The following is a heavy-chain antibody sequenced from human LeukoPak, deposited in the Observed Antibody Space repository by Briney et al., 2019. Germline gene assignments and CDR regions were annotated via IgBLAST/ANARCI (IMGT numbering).Heavy chain of an antibody. Sequence: SETLSLTCTVSGGSISYYYWSWIRQSPGKGLEWIGYIYYSGTTNYNPSLKSRVTISVDTSKNQFSLQLRSVTAAGTAVYYCARKDPRTTVPEGMDVWGQGTTVTVSS. CDR3: ARKDPRTTVPEGMDV. V-gene: IGHV4-59*01. CDR2: IYYSGTT. D-gene: IGHD4-17*01. CDR1: GGSISYYY. J-gene: IGHJ6*02.